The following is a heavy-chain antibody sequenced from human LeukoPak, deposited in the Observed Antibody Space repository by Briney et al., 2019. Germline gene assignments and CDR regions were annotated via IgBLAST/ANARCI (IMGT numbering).Heavy chain of an antibody. V-gene: IGHV3-23*01. CDR1: AFTFSSYA. D-gene: IGHD6-19*01. CDR2: ISGSGGST. J-gene: IGHJ5*02. Sequence: PGGSLRLSCAASAFTFSSYAMTWVRQAPGKGLEWVSAISGSGGSTYYADSVKGRFTISRDNSKSTLYLQMNSLRAEDTAVYYCAKSGSGWYYNWFDPWGQGTLVTVSS. CDR3: AKSGSGWYYNWFDP.